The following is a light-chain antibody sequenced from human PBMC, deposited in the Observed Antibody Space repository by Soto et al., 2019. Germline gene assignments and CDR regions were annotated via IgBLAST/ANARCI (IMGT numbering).Light chain of an antibody. V-gene: IGKV3-20*01. J-gene: IGKJ1*01. CDR2: GAS. CDR1: QSVSDTF. Sequence: EIVLTQSPGTLSLFPGERATLSCRASQSVSDTFLAWYQQKPGQAPRLLIYGASNRATGSPVRFSGSGSGTDFTLTISRLEPEDFAVYYCQQYGGSRRWTFGQGTKVEFK. CDR3: QQYGGSRRWT.